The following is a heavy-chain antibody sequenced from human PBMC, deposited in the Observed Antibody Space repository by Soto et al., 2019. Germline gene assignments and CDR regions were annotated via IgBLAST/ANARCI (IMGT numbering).Heavy chain of an antibody. J-gene: IGHJ5*02. Sequence: SETLSLTCTVSGGSISRYYWSWIRQPPGKGLEWIGYIYYSGSTNYNPSFKSRVTIAAAPSKNQFSLKLNSLTVAATAVYYWARHEPVTTDNWFGPFGQATLVTVSS. D-gene: IGHD4-17*01. CDR3: ARHEPVTTDNWFGP. CDR2: IYYSGST. CDR1: GGSISRYY. V-gene: IGHV4-59*08.